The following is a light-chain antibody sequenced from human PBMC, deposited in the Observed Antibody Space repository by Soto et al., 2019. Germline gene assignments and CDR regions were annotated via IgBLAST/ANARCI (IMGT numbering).Light chain of an antibody. CDR3: EQYGSSPRT. J-gene: IGKJ1*01. Sequence: EIVLTQSPATLSLPPGERATLSCRASQSVSSYLAWYQQKPGRAPRLLIYGISDRATGIPDRFSGSGSGTDFTLTISRLEPEDFAVYYCEQYGSSPRTFGQGTKVDIK. CDR2: GIS. CDR1: QSVSSY. V-gene: IGKV3-20*01.